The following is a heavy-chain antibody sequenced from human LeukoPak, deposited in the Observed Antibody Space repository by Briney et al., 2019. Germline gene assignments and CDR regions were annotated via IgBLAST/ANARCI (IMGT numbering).Heavy chain of an antibody. V-gene: IGHV4-34*01. D-gene: IGHD3-9*01. CDR1: GGSFSCYY. Sequence: SEALSLTFAVYGGSFSCYYWSWIRRPPGKGGEWMGGINHSGSTNYNPSLKSRVTISIDTSKHQFSLTLSSVTAADPAVYYCARRGLFDWLGLSVNNWFDPWGQGTLVTVSS. CDR2: INHSGST. CDR3: ARRGLFDWLGLSVNNWFDP. J-gene: IGHJ5*02.